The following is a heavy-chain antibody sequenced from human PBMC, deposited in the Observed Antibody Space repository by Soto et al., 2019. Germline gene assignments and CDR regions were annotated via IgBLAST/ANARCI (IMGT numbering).Heavy chain of an antibody. J-gene: IGHJ4*02. CDR3: ARAPARYYYDSSGYYYGDYFDY. Sequence: QLQLQESGSGLVKPSQTLSLTCAVSGGSIISGGYSWSWIRQPPGKGLEWIGYIYHSGSTYYNPSLKSRVTISVDRSKKQFSLKLSSVTAADTAVYHSARAPARYYYDSSGYYYGDYFDYWGQGTLVTVSS. D-gene: IGHD3-22*01. CDR2: IYHSGST. CDR1: GGSIISGGYS. V-gene: IGHV4-30-2*01.